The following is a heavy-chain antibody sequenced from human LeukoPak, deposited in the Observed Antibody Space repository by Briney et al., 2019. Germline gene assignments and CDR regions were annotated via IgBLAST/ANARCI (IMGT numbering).Heavy chain of an antibody. J-gene: IGHJ3*02. CDR1: GFTFSGSA. D-gene: IGHD2-15*01. Sequence: GGSLRLSCAASGFTFSGSAMHWVRQASGKGLEWVGRIRSKANSYATAYAASVKGRFTISRDDSKNTAYLQMNSLKTEDTAVYYCTRAPIVVVVAAKEANAFDIWGRGTMVTVSS. CDR3: TRAPIVVVVAAKEANAFDI. V-gene: IGHV3-73*01. CDR2: IRSKANSYAT.